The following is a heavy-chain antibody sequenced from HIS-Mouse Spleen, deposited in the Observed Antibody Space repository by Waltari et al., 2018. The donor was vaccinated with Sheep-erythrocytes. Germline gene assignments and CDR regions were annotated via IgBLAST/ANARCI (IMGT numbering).Heavy chain of an antibody. CDR2: ISYDGSNK. J-gene: IGHJ3*02. V-gene: IGHV3-30-3*01. CDR3: ARGAFDI. CDR1: GFTFSSYA. Sequence: QVQLVESGGGVVQPGRSLRLSCAASGFTFSSYAMPWVRQAPGKGLEWVAVISYDGSNKYYADSVQGRFTISRDNSKNTLYLQMNSLRAEDTAVYYCARGAFDIWGQGTMVTVSS.